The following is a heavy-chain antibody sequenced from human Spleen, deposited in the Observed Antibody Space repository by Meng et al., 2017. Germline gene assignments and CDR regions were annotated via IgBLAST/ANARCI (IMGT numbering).Heavy chain of an antibody. V-gene: IGHV4-4*02. Sequence: QVQLQESGPGLVEPSGTLSLTCAVSGASITSSNWWTWVRQSPGKGLEWIGEIYPTGGTNYNPSLNSRVTISVDKSKNQFSLKLTSVTAADTAVYHCLRGSGGSVWGQGTLVTVSS. CDR1: GASITSSNW. CDR3: LRGSGGSV. J-gene: IGHJ1*01. CDR2: IYPTGGT. D-gene: IGHD3-10*01.